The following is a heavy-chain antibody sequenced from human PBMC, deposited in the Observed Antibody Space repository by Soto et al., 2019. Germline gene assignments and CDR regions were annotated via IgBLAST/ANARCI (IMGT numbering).Heavy chain of an antibody. J-gene: IGHJ4*02. D-gene: IGHD4-17*01. CDR2: LSGGGSNT. CDR1: GFSVSTYS. CDR3: ARWDGYGDV. Sequence: EVQLLESGGGLVQPGGSLRLSCAASGFSVSTYSMAWVRQTPGKGLAWVSGLSGGGSNTFYADSVQGRFTISVDNYKNTVYLQMNSLRVEDTGVYYCARWDGYGDVWGQGTLVTVSS. V-gene: IGHV3-23*01.